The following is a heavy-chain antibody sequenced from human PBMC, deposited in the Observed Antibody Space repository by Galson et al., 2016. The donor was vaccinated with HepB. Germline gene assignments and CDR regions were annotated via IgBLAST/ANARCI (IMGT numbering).Heavy chain of an antibody. J-gene: IGHJ5*02. CDR1: GGSITHYA. CDR3: ARGGYCSDGRFLPNRFDP. CDR2: IIPILPSP. D-gene: IGHD2-15*01. Sequence: SVKVSCKASGGSITHYAFSWVRQAPRQGLEWMGTIIPILPSPTYAHRFEDRVTITADESPSTVHMELRSLTSDNTAVYYWARGGYCSDGRFLPNRFDPWGQGTLVAVSS. V-gene: IGHV1-69*13.